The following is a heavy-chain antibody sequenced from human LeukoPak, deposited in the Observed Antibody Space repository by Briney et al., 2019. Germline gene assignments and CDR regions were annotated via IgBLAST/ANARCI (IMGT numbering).Heavy chain of an antibody. Sequence: GGTLRLSCAASGFTFSSYGMSWVRQAPGKGLEWVSAISGSGGSTYYADSVKGRFSIPRDRSKNILYLQMNSLRAEDTAVYYCAKDRCSNGVGCYYYYMDVWGKGTTVTISS. CDR1: GFTFSSYG. CDR2: ISGSGGST. J-gene: IGHJ6*03. D-gene: IGHD2-8*01. V-gene: IGHV3-23*01. CDR3: AKDRCSNGVGCYYYYMDV.